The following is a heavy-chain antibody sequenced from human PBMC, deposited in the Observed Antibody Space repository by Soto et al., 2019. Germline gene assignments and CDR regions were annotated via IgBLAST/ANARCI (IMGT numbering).Heavy chain of an antibody. CDR1: GGTFSSYA. J-gene: IGHJ6*02. D-gene: IGHD6-6*01. Sequence: QVQLVQSGAEVKKPGSSVKVSCKASGGTFSSYAISWVRQAPGQGLEWMGGIIPIFGTANYAQKFQGRVTITADESTSTAYMELSSLRSKDTAVYYCARQMEDIAARRLRYYYGMDVWGQGTTVTVSS. CDR2: IIPIFGTA. V-gene: IGHV1-69*01. CDR3: ARQMEDIAARRLRYYYGMDV.